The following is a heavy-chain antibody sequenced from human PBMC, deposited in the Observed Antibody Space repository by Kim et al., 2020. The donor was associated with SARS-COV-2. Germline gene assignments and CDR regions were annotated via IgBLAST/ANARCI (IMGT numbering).Heavy chain of an antibody. J-gene: IGHJ3*01. CDR3: ARDPGVHTWGAFDL. Sequence: GGSLRLSCEASGFIFSRSWMTWVRQAPGKGLEWVADIKHDGSQTEYLDSVKGRFTVFRDNARNSVFLQMSSLRVEDTGTYFCARDPGVHTWGAFDLWGQG. CDR1: GFIFSRSW. D-gene: IGHD3-10*01. V-gene: IGHV3-7*01. CDR2: IKHDGSQT.